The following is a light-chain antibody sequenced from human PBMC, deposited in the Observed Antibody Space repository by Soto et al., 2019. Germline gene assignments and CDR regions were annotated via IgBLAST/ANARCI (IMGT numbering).Light chain of an antibody. V-gene: IGKV3D-20*02. CDR1: QTFSTSY. CDR3: QQRHNWPIT. Sequence: EIVLTQSPGTLSLSPGERATLSCRASQTFSTSYLAWYQQKPGQAPRLLIYAVSTRATGVPDRFSGSGSGTDFTLTISGLEPADLGVYYCQQRHNWPITFGQGTRLEIK. J-gene: IGKJ5*01. CDR2: AVS.